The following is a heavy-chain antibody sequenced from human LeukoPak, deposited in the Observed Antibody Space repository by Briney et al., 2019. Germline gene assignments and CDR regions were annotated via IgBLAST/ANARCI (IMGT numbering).Heavy chain of an antibody. J-gene: IGHJ2*01. Sequence: GTPLGLSCVASGLTFRNYCFHWVRQAPGKGLEWVAIIYSGGGTTKYYAESVKDRFTITRDDSRDTLYLQMNSLRAEDTAVYYCVVILVPGGVWHFDLWGRGTLVTVSS. V-gene: IGHV3-33*03. D-gene: IGHD2-2*01. CDR1: GLTFRNYC. CDR3: VVILVPGGVWHFDL. CDR2: IYSGGGTTK.